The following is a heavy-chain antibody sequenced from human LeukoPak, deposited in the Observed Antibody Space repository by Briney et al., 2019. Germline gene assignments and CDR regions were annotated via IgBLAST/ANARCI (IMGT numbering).Heavy chain of an antibody. CDR3: ARGGRYYDRSGYDY. D-gene: IGHD3-22*01. CDR1: GFTFSSYS. CDR2: IYDSGST. J-gene: IGHJ4*02. Sequence: GSLRLSCAASGFTFSSYSMNWVRQPPGKGLEWIGYIYDSGSTNYNPSLESRVTISVDTSKNQFSLKLSSVSAADTAVYYCARGGRYYDRSGYDYWGQGTLVTVSS. V-gene: IGHV4-59*01.